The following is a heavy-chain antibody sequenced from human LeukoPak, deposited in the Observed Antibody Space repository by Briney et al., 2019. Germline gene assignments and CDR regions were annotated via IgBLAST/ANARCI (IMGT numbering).Heavy chain of an antibody. CDR1: GYSISTGYY. CDR3: ARLGYYGSGSVNFDY. J-gene: IGHJ4*02. CDR2: FYHGGST. D-gene: IGHD3-10*01. V-gene: IGHV4-38-2*02. Sequence: SETLSLTCTVSGYSISTGYYWDWIRQPPGKGLEWIGTFYHGGSTYYNPSLKSRVTISVDTSKNQFSLKLSSVTAADTAVYYCARLGYYGSGSVNFDYWGQGTLVTVSS.